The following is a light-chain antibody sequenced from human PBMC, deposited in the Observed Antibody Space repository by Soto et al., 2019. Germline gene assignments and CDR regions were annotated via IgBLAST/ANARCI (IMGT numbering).Light chain of an antibody. CDR1: QSVSTN. V-gene: IGKV3-15*01. J-gene: IGKJ1*01. CDR3: QQYNSWPPT. CDR2: GAS. Sequence: EIVLTQSPATLSVSPGERVALSCRASQSVSTNLAWYDQKPGQAPRLLISGASTRATGLPARISGSGSGTEVTLTINSLQFEDFAVYYCQQYNSWPPTFGQGTKVEIQ.